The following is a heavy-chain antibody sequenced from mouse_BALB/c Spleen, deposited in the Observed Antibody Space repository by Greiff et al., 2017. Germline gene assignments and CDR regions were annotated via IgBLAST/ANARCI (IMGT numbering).Heavy chain of an antibody. CDR2: ISDGGSYT. D-gene: IGHD1-1*01. Sequence: EVKLMESGGGLVQPGGSLKLSCAASGFTFSSYGMYWVRQTPEKRLEWVATISDGGSYTYYPDSVKGRFTISRDNAKNNLYLQMSSLKSEDTAMYYCATSYYGSSYPFAYWGQGTLVTVSA. J-gene: IGHJ3*01. CDR3: ATSYYGSSYPFAY. CDR1: GFTFSSYG. V-gene: IGHV5-4*02.